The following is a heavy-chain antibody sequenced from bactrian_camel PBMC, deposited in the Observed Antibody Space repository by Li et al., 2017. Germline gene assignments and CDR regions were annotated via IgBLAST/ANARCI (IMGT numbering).Heavy chain of an antibody. V-gene: IGHV3S40*01. D-gene: IGHD4*01. CDR1: GDYSQRKS. CDR3: VREQKSGDYAPAFGY. Sequence: DVQLVESGGGSVQTGGSLTLSCAASGDYSQRKSMAWFRQAPGKGLEWVSTINSGGGTTYYADSVKGRFTISRDNAKNTVYPQMNSLKPEDTAVYYCVREQKSGDYAPAFGYWGQGTQVTVS. J-gene: IGHJ6*01. CDR2: INSGGGTT.